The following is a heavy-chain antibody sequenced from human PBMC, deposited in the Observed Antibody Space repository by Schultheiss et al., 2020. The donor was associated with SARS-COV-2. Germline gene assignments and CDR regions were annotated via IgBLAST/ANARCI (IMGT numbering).Heavy chain of an antibody. J-gene: IGHJ5*02. CDR1: GFTLSDYY. V-gene: IGHV3-11*01. CDR2: ISGSGSTI. D-gene: IGHD4-17*01. CDR3: ARDMSNGGYDL. Sequence: SLLLSCAASGFTLSDYYMSWIRQAPGKGLEWVAYISGSGSTIYYADSVKGLFTISRDNAKNLLYLQVNSLRAGDTAVYYCARDMSNGGYDLWGQGTLVTVSS.